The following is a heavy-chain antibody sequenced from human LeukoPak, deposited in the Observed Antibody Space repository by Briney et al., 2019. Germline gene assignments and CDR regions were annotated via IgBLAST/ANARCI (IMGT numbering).Heavy chain of an antibody. CDR3: ASATWYGGNPSGAFDI. CDR1: GYTFTNYH. Sequence: GASVKVSCKASGYTFTNYHLHWVRQAPGQGREWMGIVNPSGGSTSYAQKFQDRVTMTRDTSTSTVYMELNSLRSEDTAVYYCASATWYGGNPSGAFDIWGQGTMVTVSS. V-gene: IGHV1-46*01. J-gene: IGHJ3*02. D-gene: IGHD4/OR15-4a*01. CDR2: VNPSGGST.